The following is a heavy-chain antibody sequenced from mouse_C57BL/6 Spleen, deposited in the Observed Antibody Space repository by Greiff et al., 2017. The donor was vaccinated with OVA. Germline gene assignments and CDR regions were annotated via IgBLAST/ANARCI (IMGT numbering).Heavy chain of an antibody. V-gene: IGHV2-6-1*01. CDR1: GFSLTSYG. CDR3: ARHHTTAGAMDY. D-gene: IGHD1-2*01. CDR2: IWSDGST. Sequence: VKLQESGPGLVAPSQSLSITCTVSGFSLTSYGVHWVRQPPGKGLEWLVVIWSDGSTTYNSALKSRLSISKDNSKSQVFLKMNSLQTDDTAMYYCARHHTTAGAMDYWGQGTSVTVSS. J-gene: IGHJ4*01.